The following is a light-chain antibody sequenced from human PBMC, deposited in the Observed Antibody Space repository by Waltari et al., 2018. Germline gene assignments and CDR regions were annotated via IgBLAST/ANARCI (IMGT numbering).Light chain of an antibody. Sequence: QSVLTQPPSVSGAPGQRVSISCTGSGSNLGAGYDVHWYQQHPGKAPKLLIYGTSTRPPGVPDRFFGSQSGTSASLAITALQAEDEAEYDCQSYDTSLSVVFGGGTKLTVL. J-gene: IGLJ2*01. CDR3: QSYDTSLSVV. CDR1: GSNLGAGYD. CDR2: GTS. V-gene: IGLV1-40*01.